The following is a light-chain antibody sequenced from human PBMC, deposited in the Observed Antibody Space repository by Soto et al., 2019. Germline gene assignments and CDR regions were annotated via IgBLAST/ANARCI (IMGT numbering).Light chain of an antibody. CDR3: QQFRSFPIT. V-gene: IGKV1D-16*01. J-gene: IGKJ5*01. CDR2: FAS. CDR1: QDIGSH. Sequence: DIQMTDSPSSLSASVGDRVTITCRASQDIGSHLAWYQQKPDKAPKSLIYFASTLQSGVPSRFSASGSRTDFTLTISSLQPEDFATYYCQQFRSFPITFVQGTGLE.